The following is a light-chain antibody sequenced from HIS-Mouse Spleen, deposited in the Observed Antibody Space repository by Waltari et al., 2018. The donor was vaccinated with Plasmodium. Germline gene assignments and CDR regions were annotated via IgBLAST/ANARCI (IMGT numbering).Light chain of an antibody. V-gene: IGLV2-8*01. Sequence: QSALTQPPSASGSPGQSVPISCTGTSSDVGGYNYVPWYQQHPGKAPTLMIYEVSKRPSGVPDRFSGSKSGTTASLTVSGLQAEDEADYYCSSYAGSNNLVFGGGTKLTVL. CDR1: SSDVGGYNY. CDR2: EVS. J-gene: IGLJ2*01. CDR3: SSYAGSNNLV.